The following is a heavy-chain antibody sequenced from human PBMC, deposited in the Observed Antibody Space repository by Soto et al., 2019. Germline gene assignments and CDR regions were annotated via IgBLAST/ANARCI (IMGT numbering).Heavy chain of an antibody. J-gene: IGHJ4*02. CDR1: GYTFTSYG. Sequence: QVHLVQSGAEVKKPGASVKVSCKASGYTFTSYGITWVRQAPGQGLEWMGWISAHNGNTDYAQKLQGRVIVTRDTSTSTAYRELRSLISDDPAVYYCARGRYGDYWGQGDLVTVSS. D-gene: IGHD1-1*01. V-gene: IGHV1-18*01. CDR2: ISAHNGNT. CDR3: ARGRYGDY.